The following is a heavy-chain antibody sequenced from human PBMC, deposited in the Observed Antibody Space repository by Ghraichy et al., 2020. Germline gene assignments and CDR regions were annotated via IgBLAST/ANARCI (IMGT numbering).Heavy chain of an antibody. V-gene: IGHV3-23*01. J-gene: IGHJ3*01. D-gene: IGHD3-10*01. CDR2: ISGNGDIT. CDR1: GFLFSSYP. CDR3: AKQSWFEAFDG. Sequence: GGSLKLSCAASGFLFSSYPMSWVRQAPGKGLEWVSTISGNGDITDYAHSVAGRFTLSRDNSRNTLFLQMNSLRAEDKAFYYWAKQSWFEAFDGWGQGTMV.